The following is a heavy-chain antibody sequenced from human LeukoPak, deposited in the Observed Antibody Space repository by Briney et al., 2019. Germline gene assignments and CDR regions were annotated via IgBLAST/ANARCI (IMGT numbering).Heavy chain of an antibody. D-gene: IGHD6-13*01. CDR3: ARQASAGKTLYFDY. CDR1: GFTFSSYA. Sequence: GGSLRPSCAASGFTFSSYAMHWVRQAPGKGLEWVAVISYDGSNKYYADSVKGRFTISRDNSKNTLYLQMNSLRAEDTAVHYCARQASAGKTLYFDYWGQGTLVTVSS. J-gene: IGHJ4*02. CDR2: ISYDGSNK. V-gene: IGHV3-30-3*01.